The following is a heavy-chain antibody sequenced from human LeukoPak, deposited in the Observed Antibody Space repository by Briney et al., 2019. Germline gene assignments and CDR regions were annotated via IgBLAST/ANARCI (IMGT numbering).Heavy chain of an antibody. CDR2: IIPILGIA. J-gene: IGHJ4*02. CDR1: GGTFSSYA. Sequence: GASVKVSCKASGGTFSSYAISWVRQAPGQGLEWMGRIIPILGIANYAQKFQGRVTITADKSTSTAYMELSSLRSEDTAVYYCAISVYSDWLLIGYWGQGTLVTVSS. CDR3: AISVYSDWLLIGY. V-gene: IGHV1-69*04. D-gene: IGHD3-9*01.